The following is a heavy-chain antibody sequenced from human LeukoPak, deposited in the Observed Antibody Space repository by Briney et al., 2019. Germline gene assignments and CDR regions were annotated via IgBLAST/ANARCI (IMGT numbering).Heavy chain of an antibody. CDR2: INHSGST. CDR1: GGSFSGYY. Sequence: SETLSLTCAVYGGSFSGYYWSWIRQPPGKGLEWIGEINHSGSTNYNPSLKSRVTISVDTSKNQFSLKLSSVTAADTAVYYCARGVGYYDSSGYYFDYWGQGTLVTGSS. CDR3: ARGVGYYDSSGYYFDY. J-gene: IGHJ4*01. D-gene: IGHD3-22*01. V-gene: IGHV4-34*01.